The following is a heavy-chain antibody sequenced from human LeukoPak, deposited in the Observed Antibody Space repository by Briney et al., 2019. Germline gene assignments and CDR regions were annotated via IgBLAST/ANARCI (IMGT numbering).Heavy chain of an antibody. D-gene: IGHD3-3*01. CDR2: IYYSGTT. CDR1: GGSISSYY. Sequence: SETLSLTCTVSGGSISSYYWSWIRQPPGKGLEWIGYIYYSGTTNYNPSLKSRVTMSVDTSKNQFSLQLNSVTPEDTAVYYCARGRFLEWLGEAFDIWGQGTMVTVSS. V-gene: IGHV4-59*12. CDR3: ARGRFLEWLGEAFDI. J-gene: IGHJ3*02.